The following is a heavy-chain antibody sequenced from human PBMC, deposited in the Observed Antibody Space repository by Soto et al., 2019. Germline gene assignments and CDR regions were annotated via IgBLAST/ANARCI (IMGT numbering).Heavy chain of an antibody. CDR1: GFTFSSYA. D-gene: IGHD2-2*02. Sequence: EVQLLESGGGLVQPGGSLRLSCAASGFTFSSYAMSWVRQAPGKGLEWVSAISGSGGSTYYADSVKGRFTISRDNSKNTLYLQMNSLTAEDTAVYYCAKDQAPIRSGMDVWGQGTTVTVSS. J-gene: IGHJ6*02. V-gene: IGHV3-23*01. CDR2: ISGSGGST. CDR3: AKDQAPIRSGMDV.